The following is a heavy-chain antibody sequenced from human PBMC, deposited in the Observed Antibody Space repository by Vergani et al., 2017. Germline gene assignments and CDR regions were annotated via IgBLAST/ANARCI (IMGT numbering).Heavy chain of an antibody. V-gene: IGHV5-51*01. D-gene: IGHD3-22*01. CDR3: ASPYYYDSSGYYRNDAFDI. Sequence: EVQLVQSGAEVKTPGDSLTISCKGSGYSFTSYWIGWVRQMPGKGLEWMGIIYPGDSDTRYSPSFQGQVTISADKSISTAYLQWSSLKASDTAMYYCASPYYYDSSGYYRNDAFDIWGQGTMVTVSS. J-gene: IGHJ3*02. CDR2: IYPGDSDT. CDR1: GYSFTSYW.